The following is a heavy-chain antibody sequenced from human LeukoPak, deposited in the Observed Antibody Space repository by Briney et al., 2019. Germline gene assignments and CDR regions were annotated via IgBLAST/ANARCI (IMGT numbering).Heavy chain of an antibody. CDR1: GFTFSSYG. CDR3: AKDSYYDSSGYPYYFDY. D-gene: IGHD3-22*01. Sequence: PGGTLRLSCAASGFTFSSYGMSWVRQAPGKGLEWVSAISGSGGSTYYADSVKGRFTISRDNSKNTLYLQMNSLRAEDTAVYYCAKDSYYDSSGYPYYFDYWGQGTLVTVSS. J-gene: IGHJ4*02. CDR2: ISGSGGST. V-gene: IGHV3-23*01.